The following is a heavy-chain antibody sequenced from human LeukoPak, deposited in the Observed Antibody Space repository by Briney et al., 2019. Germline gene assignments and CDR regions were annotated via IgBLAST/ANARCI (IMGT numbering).Heavy chain of an antibody. V-gene: IGHV3-30*03. D-gene: IGHD6-19*01. CDR2: MSYDGKSE. CDR1: GFALSTYG. J-gene: IGHJ5*02. CDR3: ARDLYGSGWYNYFDP. Sequence: GGSLRLSCAASGFALSTYGMHWVRQAPGKGLEWVAMMSYDGKSEHYGDSVKGRFAMSRDNSNNALHLQMNSLRAEDTAVYYCARDLYGSGWYNYFDPWGQGALVTVSS.